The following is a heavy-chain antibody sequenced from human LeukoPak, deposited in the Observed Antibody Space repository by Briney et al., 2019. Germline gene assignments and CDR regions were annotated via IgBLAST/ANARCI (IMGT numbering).Heavy chain of an antibody. J-gene: IGHJ4*02. CDR2: IYYTGST. D-gene: IGHD6-19*01. CDR3: ARDQGGYSSGLSFDY. CDR1: GGSISSYY. Sequence: PSETLSLTCTVSGGSISSYYWSWIRQPPGKGLEWIGYIYYTGSTNYNPSLKSRVTISVDTSKNQFSLKLSSVTAADTAVYYCARDQGGYSSGLSFDYWGQGTLVTVSS. V-gene: IGHV4-59*12.